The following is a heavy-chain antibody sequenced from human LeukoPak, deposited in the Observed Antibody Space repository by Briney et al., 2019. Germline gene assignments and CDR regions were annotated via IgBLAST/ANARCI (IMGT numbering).Heavy chain of an antibody. CDR3: SVLHYYDSSGYYPSNDAFDI. CDR2: IYHSGST. J-gene: IGHJ3*02. Sequence: SETLSLTCAVSGGSISSSNWWSWVRQPPGKGLEWIGEIYHSGSTNYNPSLKSRVTISVDKSKNQFSLKLSSVTAADTAVYYCSVLHYYDSSGYYPSNDAFDIWGQGTMVTVSS. V-gene: IGHV4-4*02. D-gene: IGHD3-22*01. CDR1: GGSISSSNW.